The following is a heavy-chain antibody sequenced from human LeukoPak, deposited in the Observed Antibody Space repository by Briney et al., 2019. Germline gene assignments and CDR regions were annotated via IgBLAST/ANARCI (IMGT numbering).Heavy chain of an antibody. J-gene: IGHJ6*03. CDR3: ARGVRYCSSTSCPYYYYYYMDV. CDR2: IYYSGST. Sequence: KPSEPLSLTCTVSGGSISSYYWRWIRQPPGKGLEGIGYIYYSGSTNYNPSLKSRVTISVDTSKNQFSLKLSSVTAADTAVYYCARGVRYCSSTSCPYYYYYYMDVWGKGTTVTVSS. D-gene: IGHD2-2*01. V-gene: IGHV4-59*01. CDR1: GGSISSYY.